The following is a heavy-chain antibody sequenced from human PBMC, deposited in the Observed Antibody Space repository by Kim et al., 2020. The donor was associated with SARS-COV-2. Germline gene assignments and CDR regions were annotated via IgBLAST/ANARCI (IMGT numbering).Heavy chain of an antibody. V-gene: IGHV3-53*01. J-gene: IGHJ2*01. CDR3: AREIRGYYDSSGYYYVAGYWYFDL. CDR1: GFTVSSNY. CDR2: IYSGGST. D-gene: IGHD3-22*01. Sequence: GGSLRLSCAASGFTVSSNYMSWVRQAPGKGLEWVSVIYSGGSTYYADSVKGRFTISRDNSKNTLYLQMNSLRAEDTAVYYCAREIRGYYDSSGYYYVAGYWYFDLWGRGTLVTVSS.